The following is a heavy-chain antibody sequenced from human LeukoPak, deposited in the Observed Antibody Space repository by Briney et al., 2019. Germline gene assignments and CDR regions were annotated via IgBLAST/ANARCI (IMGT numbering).Heavy chain of an antibody. J-gene: IGHJ4*02. CDR2: IKSNTDGGTT. CDR1: GFTFSNAW. V-gene: IGHV3-15*01. Sequence: GGSLRLSCAASGFTFSNAWMSWVRQAPGKGLEWLGRIKSNTDGGTTDYAAPVKGRFTISRDDSKNTLYLQMNSLKTEDTAVYYCTRDQTPYYWGQGTLVTVSS. CDR3: TRDQTPYY.